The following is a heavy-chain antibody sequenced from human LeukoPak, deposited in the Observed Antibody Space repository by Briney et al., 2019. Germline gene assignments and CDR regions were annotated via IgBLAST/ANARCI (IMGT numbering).Heavy chain of an antibody. Sequence: GGSLRLSCAASGFTFGSYWMHWVRQAPGKGLVWVSRISTDGRSTTYADSVKGRFTISRDNAKDTLYLQMNSLRAEDTAMYYCAWKLGWESPFQHCGQGTLVTVSS. CDR1: GFTFGSYW. CDR3: AWKLGWESPFQH. CDR2: ISTDGRST. D-gene: IGHD7-27*01. J-gene: IGHJ1*01. V-gene: IGHV3-74*03.